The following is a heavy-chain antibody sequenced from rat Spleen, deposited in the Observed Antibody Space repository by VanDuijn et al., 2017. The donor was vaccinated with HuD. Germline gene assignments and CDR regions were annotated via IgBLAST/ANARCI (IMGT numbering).Heavy chain of an antibody. CDR3: ARLGDYGYTPDY. V-gene: IGHV5-29*01. CDR1: GFTFSDYY. D-gene: IGHD1-9*01. CDR2: ISYDGTST. Sequence: EVQLVESDGGLVQPGRSLKLSCVASGFTFSDYYMAWVRQAPTKGLEWVATISYDGTSTYYRDSVKGRFTISRDNAKSTLYLQMDSLRSEDTATYYCARLGDYGYTPDYWGQGVMVTVSS. J-gene: IGHJ2*01.